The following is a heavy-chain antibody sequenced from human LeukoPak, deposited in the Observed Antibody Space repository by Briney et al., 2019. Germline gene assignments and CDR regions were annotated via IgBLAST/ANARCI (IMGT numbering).Heavy chain of an antibody. CDR2: ISGSGGST. J-gene: IGHJ4*02. V-gene: IGHV3-23*01. D-gene: IGHD2-2*01. CDR1: GFTFSSYA. Sequence: GGSLRLSCAASGFTFSSYAMSWVRRAPGTGLEWVSAISGSGGSTYYADSVKGRFTISRDNSKNTLYLQMNSLRAEDTAVYYCAKCSSTSCPLYYFDYWGQGTLVTVSS. CDR3: AKCSSTSCPLYYFDY.